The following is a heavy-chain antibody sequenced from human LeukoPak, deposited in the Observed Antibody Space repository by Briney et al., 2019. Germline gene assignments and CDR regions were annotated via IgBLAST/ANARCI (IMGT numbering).Heavy chain of an antibody. J-gene: IGHJ4*02. Sequence: PGGSLRLSCAASGFTFDDYAMHWLRQAPGEGLEWVSGISWNSGDIDYAVSVKGRFTISRDNSKNSLYVQMNSLRAEDTALYYCARGDGGDYGAFDYWGQGTLVTVSS. CDR1: GFTFDDYA. V-gene: IGHV3-9*01. CDR3: ARGDGGDYGAFDY. CDR2: ISWNSGDI. D-gene: IGHD4-17*01.